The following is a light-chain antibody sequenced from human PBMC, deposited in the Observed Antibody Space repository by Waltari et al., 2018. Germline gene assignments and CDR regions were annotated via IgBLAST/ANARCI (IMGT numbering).Light chain of an antibody. CDR1: ESVLYSSNNKNH. CDR2: WAS. V-gene: IGKV4-1*01. CDR3: QQYYNTPLT. J-gene: IGKJ4*01. Sequence: DIVMTPSPESLAVSLGERAAISFTTSESVLYSSNNKNHVAWYQQKPGQPPRLLLYWASTRESGVPDRFMGSGSETDFTLTVTSLQAEDVAVYYCQQYYNTPLTFGGGTKVGVK.